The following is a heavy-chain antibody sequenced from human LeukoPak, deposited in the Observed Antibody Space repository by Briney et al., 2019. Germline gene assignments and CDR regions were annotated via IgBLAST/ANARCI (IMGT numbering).Heavy chain of an antibody. CDR2: IKQDGSEK. D-gene: IGHD3-3*01. V-gene: IGHV3-7*01. J-gene: IGHJ4*02. Sequence: GGSLRLSCAASGFTFSSYWMSWVRQAPGKGLEWVANIKQDGSEKYYVDSVKGRFTISRDNAKNSLYLQMNSLRAEDTAVYYCARDNGRSTTGFRSGYYRLDYWGQGTLVTVSS. CDR3: ARDNGRSTTGFRSGYYRLDY. CDR1: GFTFSSYW.